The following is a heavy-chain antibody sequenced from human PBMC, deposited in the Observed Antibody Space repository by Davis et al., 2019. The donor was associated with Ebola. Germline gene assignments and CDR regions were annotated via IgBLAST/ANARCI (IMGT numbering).Heavy chain of an antibody. CDR3: ARDNGGSSPHYYYYYYGMDV. D-gene: IGHD6-6*01. Sequence: ASVKVSCKASGYTFTGYYMHWVRQAPGQGLEWMGWINPNSGDTKYAQRFQGWVTMTTDTSTSTAYMELRSLRSDDTAVYYCARDNGGSSPHYYYYYYGMDVWGQGTTVTVSS. CDR1: GYTFTGYY. J-gene: IGHJ6*02. V-gene: IGHV1-2*04. CDR2: INPNSGDT.